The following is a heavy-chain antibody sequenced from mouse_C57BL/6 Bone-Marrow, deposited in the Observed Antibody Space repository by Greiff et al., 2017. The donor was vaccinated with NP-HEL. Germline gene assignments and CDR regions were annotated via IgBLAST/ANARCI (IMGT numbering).Heavy chain of an antibody. D-gene: IGHD1-1*01. Sequence: VQLQQSGAELVKPGASVKLSCKASGYTFTSYWMHWVKQRPGQGLEWIGMIHPNSGSTNYNEKFKSKATLTVDKSSSTAYMQLSSLTSEDSAVYYCARSNYGSAWFAYWGQGTLVTVSA. CDR3: ARSNYGSAWFAY. J-gene: IGHJ3*01. CDR1: GYTFTSYW. CDR2: IHPNSGST. V-gene: IGHV1-64*01.